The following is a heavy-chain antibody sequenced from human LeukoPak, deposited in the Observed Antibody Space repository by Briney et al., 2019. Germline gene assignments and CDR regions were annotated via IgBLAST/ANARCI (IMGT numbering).Heavy chain of an antibody. CDR3: ARPQTYYFGSGSYYDY. D-gene: IGHD3-10*01. CDR1: GFTVSSNY. CDR2: IYSGGST. Sequence: PGGSLRLSCAASGFTVSSNYMSWVRQAPGKGLEWVSVIYSGGSTYYADSVKGRFTISRDNSKNTLYLQMNSLRAEDTAVYYCARPQTYYFGSGSYYDYWGQGTLVTVSS. J-gene: IGHJ4*02. V-gene: IGHV3-53*01.